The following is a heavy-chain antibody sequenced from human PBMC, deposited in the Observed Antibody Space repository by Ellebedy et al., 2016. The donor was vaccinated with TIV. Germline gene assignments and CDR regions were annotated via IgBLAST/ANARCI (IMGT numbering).Heavy chain of an antibody. D-gene: IGHD6-19*01. CDR1: GSTFPTYW. Sequence: PGGSLRLSCKGSGSTFPTYWINWLRQMPGQGLEWMGRIDPADSQPTYSPSFQGHVTIAVDKSANTAYLQWRSLKASDPAMYFCARQRGQLAVAGTGGWFDPWGQGTLVTVSS. J-gene: IGHJ5*02. V-gene: IGHV5-10-1*01. CDR3: ARQRGQLAVAGTGGWFDP. CDR2: IDPADSQP.